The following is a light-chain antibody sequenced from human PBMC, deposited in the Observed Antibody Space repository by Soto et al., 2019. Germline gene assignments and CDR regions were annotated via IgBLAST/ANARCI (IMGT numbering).Light chain of an antibody. CDR1: SSDFGAYNL. Sequence: QSALTQPASVSGSPGQSITISCTGTSSDFGAYNLVSWYQHHPGKAPKLVIYDGSKRPSGVSYRFSGSHSGNTASLTISGLQPEDESDYYCCSYAGVSAFSYVFGTGTKVTVL. CDR3: CSYAGVSAFSYV. CDR2: DGS. J-gene: IGLJ1*01. V-gene: IGLV2-23*03.